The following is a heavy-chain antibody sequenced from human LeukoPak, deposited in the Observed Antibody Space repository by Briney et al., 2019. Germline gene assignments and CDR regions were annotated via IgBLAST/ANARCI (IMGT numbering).Heavy chain of an antibody. CDR3: ARVLTRAPPMVRGVRNWFDP. CDR2: INHSGST. J-gene: IGHJ5*02. D-gene: IGHD3-10*01. V-gene: IGHV4-34*01. CDR1: GGSFSGYY. Sequence: PSETLSLTCAVYGGSFSGYYWSWIRQPPGKGLEWIGEINHSGSTNYNPSLKSRVTISVDTSKNQFSLKLSPVTAADTAVYYCARVLTRAPPMVRGVRNWFDPWGQGTLVTVSS.